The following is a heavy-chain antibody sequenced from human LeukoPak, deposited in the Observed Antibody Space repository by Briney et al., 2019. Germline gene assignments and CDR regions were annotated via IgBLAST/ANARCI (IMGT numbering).Heavy chain of an antibody. V-gene: IGHV3-30*03. CDR2: ISYDGSNK. CDR1: GFTFSSYG. Sequence: PGRSLRLSCAASGFTFSSYGMHWVRQAPGKGLEWVAVISYDGSNKYYADSVKGRFTISRDNSKNTLYLQMNSLRAEDTAVYYCARDKGKYWGQGTLVTVSS. CDR3: ARDKGKY. J-gene: IGHJ4*02.